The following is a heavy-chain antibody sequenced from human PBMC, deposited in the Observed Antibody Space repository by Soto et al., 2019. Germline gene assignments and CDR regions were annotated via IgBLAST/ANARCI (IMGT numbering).Heavy chain of an antibody. J-gene: IGHJ4*02. CDR2: ISSSGSAT. CDR3: ASSGVTGYYRSSDY. CDR1: GFSFSDYF. Sequence: QVKLVESGGDLVKPGGTLRRSCAATGFSFSDYFMAWVRQAPGKGLEWISLISSSGSATYYADAVKGRFTISRDNAKDSLYQQLSSLRAEDTAVYYWASSGVTGYYRSSDYWGQGALVTVSS. D-gene: IGHD3-9*01. V-gene: IGHV3-11*01.